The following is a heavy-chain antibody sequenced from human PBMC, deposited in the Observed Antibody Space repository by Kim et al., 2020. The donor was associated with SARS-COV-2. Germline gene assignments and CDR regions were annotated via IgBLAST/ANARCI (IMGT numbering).Heavy chain of an antibody. Sequence: ASVKVSCKASGYTFTSYGISWVRQAPGQGLEWMGWISAYNGNTNYAQKLQGRVTMTTDTSTSTAYMELRSLRSDDTAVYYCARDRPLRVPGGDDAFDIWGQGTMVTVSS. J-gene: IGHJ3*02. CDR2: ISAYNGNT. D-gene: IGHD3-10*01. CDR1: GYTFTSYG. CDR3: ARDRPLRVPGGDDAFDI. V-gene: IGHV1-18*01.